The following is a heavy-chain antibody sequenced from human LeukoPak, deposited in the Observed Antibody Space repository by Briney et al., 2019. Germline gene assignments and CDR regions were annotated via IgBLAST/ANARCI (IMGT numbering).Heavy chain of an antibody. J-gene: IGHJ5*02. CDR3: ARDDAIFGVVDLNWFDP. V-gene: IGHV3-7*01. D-gene: IGHD3-3*01. CDR2: IKQDGSEK. CDR1: GFTFSSYW. Sequence: GGSLRLSCAASGFTFSSYWMSWVRQAPGKGLEWVANIKQDGSEKYYVDSVKGRFTISRDSAKNSLYLQMNSLRAEDTAVYYCARDDAIFGVVDLNWFDPWGQGTLVTVSS.